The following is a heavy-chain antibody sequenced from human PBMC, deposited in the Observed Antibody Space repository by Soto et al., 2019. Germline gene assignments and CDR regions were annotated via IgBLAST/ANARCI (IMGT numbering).Heavy chain of an antibody. CDR2: ISAYSGNT. Sequence: ASVKVSCKASGYTFTSYGISWVRQAPGQGLEWMGWISAYSGNTNYAQKLQGRVTMTTDTSTSTAYMELRSLRSDDTAVYYCARDGPPYCGGDCYSDYWGQGTLVTVSS. CDR3: ARDGPPYCGGDCYSDY. D-gene: IGHD2-21*02. J-gene: IGHJ4*02. CDR1: GYTFTSYG. V-gene: IGHV1-18*04.